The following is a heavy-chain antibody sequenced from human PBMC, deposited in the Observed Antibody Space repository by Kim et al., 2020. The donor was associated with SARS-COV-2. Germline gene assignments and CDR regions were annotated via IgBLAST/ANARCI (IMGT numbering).Heavy chain of an antibody. Sequence: ASVKVSCKASGYTFTSYDINWVRQATGQGLEWMGWMNPNSGNTGYAQKFQGRVTMTRNTSISTAYMELSSLRSEDTAVYYCARVRWFGELLSGYFDYWGQGTLVTVSS. CDR1: GYTFTSYD. D-gene: IGHD3-10*01. CDR2: MNPNSGNT. J-gene: IGHJ4*02. CDR3: ARVRWFGELLSGYFDY. V-gene: IGHV1-8*01.